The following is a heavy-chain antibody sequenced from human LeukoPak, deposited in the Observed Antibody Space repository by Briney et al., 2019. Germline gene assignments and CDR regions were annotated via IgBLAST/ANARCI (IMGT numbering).Heavy chain of an antibody. CDR3: VGQYCSSTSCHHDWFDP. V-gene: IGHV1-69*13. D-gene: IGHD2-2*01. Sequence: SVNVSCKASGGTFSSYAISWVRQAPGQGLEWMGGIIPIFGTANYAQKFQGRVTITADESTSTAYMELSSLRSEDTAVYYCVGQYCSSTSCHHDWFDPWGQGTLVTVSS. J-gene: IGHJ5*02. CDR2: IIPIFGTA. CDR1: GGTFSSYA.